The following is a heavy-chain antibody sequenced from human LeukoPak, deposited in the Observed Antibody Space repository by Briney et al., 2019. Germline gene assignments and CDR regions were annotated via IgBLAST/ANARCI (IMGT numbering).Heavy chain of an antibody. CDR2: INHSGST. CDR3: ARGPAGDTRDY. D-gene: IGHD3-10*01. Sequence: SETLSLSCAVYGGSFSGYYWSWIRQPPGKGLEWIGEINHSGSTNYNPSLKSRVTISVDTSKNQFSLKLSSVTAADTAVYYCARGPAGDTRDYWGQGTLVTVSS. CDR1: GGSFSGYY. V-gene: IGHV4-34*01. J-gene: IGHJ4*02.